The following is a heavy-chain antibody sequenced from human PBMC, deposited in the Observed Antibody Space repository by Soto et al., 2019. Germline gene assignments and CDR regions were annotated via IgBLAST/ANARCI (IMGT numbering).Heavy chain of an antibody. D-gene: IGHD6-13*01. CDR3: ARCVFTIAAAGVGFDY. Sequence: SETLSLSCAVYGGSFSGYYWSWIRQPPGKGLEWIGEINHSGSTNYNPSLKSRVTISVDTSKNQFSLKLSSVTAADTAVYYCARCVFTIAAAGVGFDYWAQRTLVTVSS. V-gene: IGHV4-34*01. CDR2: INHSGST. J-gene: IGHJ4*02. CDR1: GGSFSGYY.